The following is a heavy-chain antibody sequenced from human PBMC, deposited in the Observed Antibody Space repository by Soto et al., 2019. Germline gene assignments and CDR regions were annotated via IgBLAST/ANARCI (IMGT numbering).Heavy chain of an antibody. Sequence: QVQLVQSGAEVKKPGSSVKVSCKASGGTFSTYAVSWVRQAPGQGLEWMGGIIPFFDLANYAQNFQGRVTITADEPTGTAYMELSSLRSEDTAVYYCAREARNYDFWSGYYSPDVFDYWGKGTLVTVSS. D-gene: IGHD3-3*01. J-gene: IGHJ4*02. CDR1: GGTFSTYA. CDR3: AREARNYDFWSGYYSPDVFDY. V-gene: IGHV1-69*01. CDR2: IIPFFDLA.